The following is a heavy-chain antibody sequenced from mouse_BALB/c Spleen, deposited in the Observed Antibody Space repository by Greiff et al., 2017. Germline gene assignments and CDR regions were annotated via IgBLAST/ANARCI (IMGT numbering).Heavy chain of an antibody. Sequence: LVKTGASVKISCKASGYSFTGYYMHWVKQSHGKSLEWIGYISCYNGATSYNQKFKGKATFTVDTSSSTAYMQFNSLTSEDSAVYYCASHITTATIPCDMDYWGQGTSVTVSS. CDR2: ISCYNGAT. CDR3: ASHITTATIPCDMDY. D-gene: IGHD1-2*01. V-gene: IGHV1S34*01. CDR1: GYSFTGYY. J-gene: IGHJ4*01.